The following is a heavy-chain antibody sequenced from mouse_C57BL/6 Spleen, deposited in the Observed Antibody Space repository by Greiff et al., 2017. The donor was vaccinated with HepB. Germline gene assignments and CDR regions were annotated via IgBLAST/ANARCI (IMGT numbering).Heavy chain of an antibody. J-gene: IGHJ4*01. V-gene: IGHV1-64*01. CDR2: IHPNSGST. CDR3: ARGKDGYYDAMDY. CDR1: GYTFTSYW. D-gene: IGHD2-3*01. Sequence: QVQLQQSGAELVKPGASVKLSCKASGYTFTSYWMHWVKQRPGQGLEWIGMIHPNSGSTNYNEKFKSKATLTVDKSSSTAYMQLSSLTSEDSAVYYCARGKDGYYDAMDYWGQGTSVTVSS.